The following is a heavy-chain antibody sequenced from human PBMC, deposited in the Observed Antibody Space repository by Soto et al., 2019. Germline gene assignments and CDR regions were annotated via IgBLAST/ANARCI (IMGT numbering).Heavy chain of an antibody. V-gene: IGHV4-59*12. Sequence: SETLSLTCTVSGGSISSYYWSWIRQPPGKGLEWIGYIYYSGSTNYNPSLKSRVTISVDRSKNQFSLKLSSVTAADTATYYCARDQRDGYWFDPWGQGTLVTVSS. CDR2: IYYSGST. J-gene: IGHJ5*02. CDR3: ARDQRDGYWFDP. D-gene: IGHD3-10*01. CDR1: GGSISSYY.